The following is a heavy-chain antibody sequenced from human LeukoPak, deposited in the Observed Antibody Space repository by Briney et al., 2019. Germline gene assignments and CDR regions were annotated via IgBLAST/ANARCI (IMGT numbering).Heavy chain of an antibody. J-gene: IGHJ5*02. CDR1: GYTFTGYY. V-gene: IGHV1-2*02. Sequence: ASVKVSCKASGYTFTGYYMHWVRQAPGQGLEWMGWINPNSGGTNYAQKFQGRATMTRDTSISTAYMELSRLRSDDTAVYYCASRDGRSSSFRFDPWGQGTLVTVSS. CDR3: ASRDGRSSSFRFDP. CDR2: INPNSGGT. D-gene: IGHD3-3*01.